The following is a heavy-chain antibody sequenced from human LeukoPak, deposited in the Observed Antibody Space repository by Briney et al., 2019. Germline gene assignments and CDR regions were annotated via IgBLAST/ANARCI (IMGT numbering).Heavy chain of an antibody. CDR1: GYTFTGYY. D-gene: IGHD3-22*01. CDR3: ARGTMIAVVDH. V-gene: IGHV1-2*02. CDR2: INPNSGGT. J-gene: IGHJ5*02. Sequence: GSVKVSCKASGYTFTGYYMHWVRQAPGQGLEWMGWINPNSGGTNPAQKFQGRVTMTRDTSINTAYMELSRLRSDDTAVYYCARGTMIAVVDHWGQGTLVTVSA.